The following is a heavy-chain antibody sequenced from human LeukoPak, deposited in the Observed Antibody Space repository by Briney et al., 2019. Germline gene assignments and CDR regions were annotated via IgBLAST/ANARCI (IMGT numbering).Heavy chain of an antibody. J-gene: IGHJ3*02. CDR3: ARFVEIRYFDWLLGDDAFDI. CDR2: INHSGST. V-gene: IGHV4-34*01. CDR1: GGSFSGYY. D-gene: IGHD3-9*01. Sequence: PSETLSLTCAVYGGSFSGYYWSWIRQPPGKGLEWIGEINHSGSTNYNPSLKSRVTISVDTSKNQFSLKLSSVTAADTAVYYCARFVEIRYFDWLLGDDAFDIWGQGTMVTVSS.